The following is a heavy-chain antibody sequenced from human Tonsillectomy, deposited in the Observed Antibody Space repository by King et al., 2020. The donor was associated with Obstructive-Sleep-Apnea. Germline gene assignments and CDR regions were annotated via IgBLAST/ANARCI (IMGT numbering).Heavy chain of an antibody. CDR3: ARGDGESTSTIPF. V-gene: IGHV1-18*04. CDR1: GYTFTLYG. CDR2: ISAYNGNT. J-gene: IGHJ4*02. D-gene: IGHD4-17*01. Sequence: QLVESGAEVKKPGASLRVSCKASGYTFTLYGINWVRQAPGQGLEWVGWISAYNGNTFYAQKLQGRVTMTTDTSTSTAYLEMWSLRSEDTAVYYCARGDGESTSTIPFWGQGTQVTASS.